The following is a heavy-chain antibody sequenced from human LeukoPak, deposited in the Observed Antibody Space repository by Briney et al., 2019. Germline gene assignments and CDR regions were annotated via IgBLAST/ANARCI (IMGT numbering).Heavy chain of an antibody. CDR1: GGSISSYY. V-gene: IGHV4-59*01. CDR2: IYYSGST. CDR3: ARAETDYYDDSGYFQYYFDS. Sequence: PSETLSLTCTVSGGSISSYYWSWIRQPPGKGLEWIGYIYYSGSTNYNPSLKSRVTISVDTPKNQFSLKLSSVTAADTAVYYCARAETDYYDDSGYFQYYFDSWGQGSLVAVSS. J-gene: IGHJ4*02. D-gene: IGHD3-22*01.